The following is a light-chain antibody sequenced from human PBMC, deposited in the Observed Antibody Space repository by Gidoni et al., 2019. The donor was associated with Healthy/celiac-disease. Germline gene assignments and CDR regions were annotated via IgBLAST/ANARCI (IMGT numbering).Light chain of an antibody. CDR2: SKN. Sequence: QSVLTPPPSASGSPGQRVTISCSGSSANNGSNYAYWYQQLPGTAPKLLIYSKNQRPSAVLDRCSGSKSDTSAALAISGRRSEDEADYYCGAWDDSLTVVFGGGTKLTVL. CDR3: GAWDDSLTVV. J-gene: IGLJ2*01. V-gene: IGLV1-47*02. CDR1: SANNGSNY.